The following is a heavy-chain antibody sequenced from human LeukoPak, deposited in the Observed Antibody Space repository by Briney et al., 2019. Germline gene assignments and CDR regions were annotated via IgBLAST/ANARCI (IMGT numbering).Heavy chain of an antibody. V-gene: IGHV3-30*04. CDR2: ISYDGSNN. D-gene: IGHD3-10*01. Sequence: GRSLRLSCAASGFTFSSYAMHWVRQAPGEGLEWLAVISYDGSNNYYADSVKGRFTISRDNSKNTLYLQMNSLRAEDTAVYYCAKEGRGVRQIDYWGQGTLVTVSS. CDR3: AKEGRGVRQIDY. CDR1: GFTFSSYA. J-gene: IGHJ4*02.